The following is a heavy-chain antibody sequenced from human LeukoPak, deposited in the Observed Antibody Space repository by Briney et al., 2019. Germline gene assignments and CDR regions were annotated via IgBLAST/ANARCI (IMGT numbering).Heavy chain of an antibody. CDR1: GFTVSSNY. CDR2: IYSGGST. V-gene: IGHV3-66*01. J-gene: IGHJ6*03. Sequence: GGSLRLSCAASGFTVSSNYMSWVRQAPGKGLEWVSVIYSGGSTYYADSVKGRFTISRDNSKNTLYLQMNSLRAEDTAVYYCARDYSSASDYYYYMDVWGKGTTVTVSS. D-gene: IGHD4-11*01. CDR3: ARDYSSASDYYYYMDV.